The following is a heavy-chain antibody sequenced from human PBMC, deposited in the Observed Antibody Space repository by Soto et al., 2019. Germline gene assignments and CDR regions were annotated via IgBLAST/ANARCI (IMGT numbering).Heavy chain of an antibody. V-gene: IGHV2-5*02. Sequence: QITLKESGPTLVKPTQTLTLTCTFSGFSLSTTAVGVGWIRQPPGKALEWLALIYWDDDKRYSPSLKSRPPITKDTPKNQVVLTMTTMDPVDTATYYFAHRIAAAGTGWYFELWGRGTLVTVSS. D-gene: IGHD6-13*01. CDR1: GFSLSTTAVG. CDR3: AHRIAAAGTGWYFEL. J-gene: IGHJ2*01. CDR2: IYWDDDK.